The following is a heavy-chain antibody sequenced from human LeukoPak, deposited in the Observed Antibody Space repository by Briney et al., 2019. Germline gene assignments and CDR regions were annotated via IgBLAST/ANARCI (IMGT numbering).Heavy chain of an antibody. Sequence: GGSLRLSCAASGFTFSSYSMNWVRQAPGKGLEWVSYISSSSSTIYYADSVKGRFTISRDNAKSTLDLQMNSLRPEDTALYYCARDRGVSGNYYDYWGQGTLVTVSS. CDR1: GFTFSSYS. V-gene: IGHV3-48*01. D-gene: IGHD3-10*01. J-gene: IGHJ4*02. CDR2: ISSSSSTI. CDR3: ARDRGVSGNYYDY.